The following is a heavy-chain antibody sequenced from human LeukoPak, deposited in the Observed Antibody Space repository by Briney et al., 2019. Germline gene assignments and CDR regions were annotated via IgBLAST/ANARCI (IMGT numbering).Heavy chain of an antibody. CDR1: GYSISSGYY. V-gene: IGHV4-38-2*02. CDR3: ARGTAKPNWFDP. D-gene: IGHD1-1*01. J-gene: IGHJ5*02. CDR2: IYHSGST. Sequence: PSETLSLTCTVSGYSISSGYYWGWIRQPPGKGLEWIGSIYHSGSTYYNPSLKSRVTISVDTSKNQFSLKLSSVTAADTAVYYCARGTAKPNWFDPWGQGTLVTVSS.